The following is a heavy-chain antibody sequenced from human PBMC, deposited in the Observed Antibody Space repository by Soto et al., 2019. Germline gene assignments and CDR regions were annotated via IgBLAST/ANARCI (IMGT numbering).Heavy chain of an antibody. Sequence: GGSLRLSCAASGFTFSSYAMHWVRQAPGKGLEWVAVISYDGSNKYYADSVKGRFTISRDNSKNTLYLQMNSLRAEDTAVYYCARSITIFGVASGLGYYYGMDVWSQGTTVTVSS. CDR2: ISYDGSNK. CDR3: ARSITIFGVASGLGYYYGMDV. J-gene: IGHJ6*02. D-gene: IGHD3-3*01. CDR1: GFTFSSYA. V-gene: IGHV3-30-3*01.